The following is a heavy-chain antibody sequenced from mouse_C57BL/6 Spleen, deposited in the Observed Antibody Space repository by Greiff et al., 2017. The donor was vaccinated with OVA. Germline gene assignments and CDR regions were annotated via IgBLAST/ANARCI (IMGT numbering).Heavy chain of an antibody. CDR3: AKTSYSNYVGAMDD. Sequence: QVQLQQSGPGLVQPSQSLSITCTASGFSFTSYGVHWVRQSPGKGLEWLGVIWRGGGTDYNAAFMSRLSITKDNSKSQVFFKMNSLQADDTAIYYCAKTSYSNYVGAMDDWGQGTSVTVAS. D-gene: IGHD2-5*01. V-gene: IGHV2-5*01. CDR1: GFSFTSYG. J-gene: IGHJ4*01. CDR2: IWRGGGT.